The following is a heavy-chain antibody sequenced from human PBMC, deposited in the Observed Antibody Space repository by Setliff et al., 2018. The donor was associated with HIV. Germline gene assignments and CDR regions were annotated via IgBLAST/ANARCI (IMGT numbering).Heavy chain of an antibody. J-gene: IGHJ4*02. CDR1: GDSVSSGSYY. Sequence: MASETLSLTCTVSGDSVSSGSYYWSWIRQPPGKGLEWIGYIYYSGTTNYNPSLKSRVTISVDTSKNQFSLKLSSVTAADTAVYYCVAKRSGDYPLDYWGQGTLVTVSS. V-gene: IGHV4-61*01. CDR3: VAKRSGDYPLDY. CDR2: IYYSGTT. D-gene: IGHD4-17*01.